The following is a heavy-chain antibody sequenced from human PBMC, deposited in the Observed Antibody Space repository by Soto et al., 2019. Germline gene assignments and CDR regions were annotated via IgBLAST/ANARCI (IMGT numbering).Heavy chain of an antibody. CDR1: GGSISSYY. CDR3: ARQDTMVRTLDY. CDR2: IYYSGST. D-gene: IGHD3-10*01. J-gene: IGHJ4*02. V-gene: IGHV4-59*08. Sequence: PSETLSLTCTVSGGSISSYYWSWIRQPPGKGLEWIGYIYYSGSTNYNPSLKSRVTISVDTSKNQFSLKLSSVTAADTAVYYCARQDTMVRTLDYWGQGTLVTVSS.